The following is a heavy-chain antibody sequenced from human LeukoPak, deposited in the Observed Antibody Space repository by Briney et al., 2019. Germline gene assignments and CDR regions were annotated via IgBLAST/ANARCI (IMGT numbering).Heavy chain of an antibody. CDR3: ARVYQYYYDSSGYGTFDI. V-gene: IGHV4-31*11. CDR1: GGSFSGYY. D-gene: IGHD3-22*01. CDR2: IYYSGST. Sequence: PSETLSLTCAVYGGSFSGYYWSWIRQHPGKGLEWIGYIYYSGSTYYNPSLKSRVTISVDTSKNQSSLKLSSVTAADTAVYYCARVYQYYYDSSGYGTFDIWGQGTMVTVSS. J-gene: IGHJ3*02.